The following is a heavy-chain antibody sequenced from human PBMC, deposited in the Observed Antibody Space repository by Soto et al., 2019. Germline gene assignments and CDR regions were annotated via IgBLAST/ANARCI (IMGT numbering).Heavy chain of an antibody. CDR2: INWDDDK. V-gene: IGHV2-5*02. J-gene: IGHJ4*02. Sequence: QITLKESGPTLVKPTQTITLTCTFSGFSVNTRGVAVGWIRQPPGKALEWLAFINWDDDKRYSPSLKGRLSITKDTSKNQVVLTVTNMDPVDTATYHCAHRRRTAYNLPYYFDYWGQGTLVTVSS. CDR1: GFSVNTRGVA. CDR3: AHRRRTAYNLPYYFDY. D-gene: IGHD1-1*01.